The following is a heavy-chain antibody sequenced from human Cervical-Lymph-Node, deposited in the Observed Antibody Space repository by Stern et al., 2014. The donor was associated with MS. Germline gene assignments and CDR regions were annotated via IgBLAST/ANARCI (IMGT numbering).Heavy chain of an antibody. V-gene: IGHV3-74*02. J-gene: IGHJ6*02. CDR1: GFTFSSQW. D-gene: IGHD2-8*01. CDR2: INSDGSST. Sequence: VQLEESGGGVVQPGGSLRLSCVASGFTFSSQWMHWVRQAPGKGLVWVSRINSDGSSTSYADYVKGRFPISRDNAKKTLYLQMDSLRAEDTAVYYCARSNYGMDVWGQGTTVAVSS. CDR3: ARSNYGMDV.